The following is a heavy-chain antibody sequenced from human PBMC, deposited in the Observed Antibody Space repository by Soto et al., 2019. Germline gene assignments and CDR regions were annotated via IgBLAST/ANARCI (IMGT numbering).Heavy chain of an antibody. V-gene: IGHV1-18*04. CDR3: ATDPGIRLWKRGGYWLDP. CDR2: ISDYNGKT. D-gene: IGHD5-18*01. Sequence: GASVKVSCKASGYTFTSHGMSWVRQAPGQGLEWMGWISDYNGKTNYAQKLQGRVTMTTETSTSTAYMELRSLRSDDTAVYYCATDPGIRLWKRGGYWLDPWGQGTLVTV. CDR1: GYTFTSHG. J-gene: IGHJ5*02.